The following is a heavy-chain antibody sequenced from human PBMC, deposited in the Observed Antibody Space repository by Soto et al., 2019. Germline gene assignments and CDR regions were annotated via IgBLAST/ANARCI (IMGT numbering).Heavy chain of an antibody. J-gene: IGHJ1*01. V-gene: IGHV1-69*02. CDR2: IIPILGIA. CDR3: ASSSYGSGSYYIPEYFQH. D-gene: IGHD3-10*01. CDR1: GGTFSSYT. Sequence: ASVKVSCKASGGTFSSYTISWVRQAPGQGLEWMGRIIPILGIANYAQKFQGRVTITADKSTSTAYMELSSLRSEDTAVYYCASSSYGSGSYYIPEYFQHWGQGTLVTVSS.